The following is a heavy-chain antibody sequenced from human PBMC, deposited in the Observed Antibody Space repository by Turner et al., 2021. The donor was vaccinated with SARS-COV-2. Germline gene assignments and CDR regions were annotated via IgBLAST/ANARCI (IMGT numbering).Heavy chain of an antibody. D-gene: IGHD6-19*01. V-gene: IGHV1-18*01. J-gene: IGHJ4*02. Sequence: HLVQSGTPVKMPGLSLMVSCKASGYTFTSYAISWVRQAPGQGLEWIEWISPYNGNTNYAQKLQGRVTMTADISTTTAYMELRGLSSDDTAMYYCAGEGVAGLDYWGQGTLVTVSS. CDR1: GYTFTSYA. CDR2: ISPYNGNT. CDR3: AGEGVAGLDY.